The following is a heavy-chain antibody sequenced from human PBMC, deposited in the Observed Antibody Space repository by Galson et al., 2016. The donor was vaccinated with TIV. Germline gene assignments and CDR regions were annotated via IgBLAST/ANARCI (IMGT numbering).Heavy chain of an antibody. Sequence: SETLSLTCSVSGDSISNNKYYWGWVRQPPGKGLEWIGSIYYTGSSYSNPSLQSRVSMSFDTSKEQFSLKVSSVTAADTAVYYFATFSYTWSLDYWGLGTLVTVSS. J-gene: IGHJ4*02. CDR1: GDSISNNKYY. CDR2: IYYTGSS. V-gene: IGHV4-39*07. D-gene: IGHD1-1*01. CDR3: ATFSYTWSLDY.